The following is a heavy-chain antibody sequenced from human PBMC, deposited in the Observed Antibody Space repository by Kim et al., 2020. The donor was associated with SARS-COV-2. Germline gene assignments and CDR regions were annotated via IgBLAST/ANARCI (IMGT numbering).Heavy chain of an antibody. CDR3: AKEGAGSTRRPNWFDP. J-gene: IGHJ5*02. Sequence: GGSLRLSCAASGFTFSSYAMSWVRQAPGKGLEWVSIIYSDGSTTYYADSVKGRFTISRDNSKNTLYLQMNSLRAEDTAVYYCAKEGAGSTRRPNWFDPWGQGTLVTVSS. CDR1: GFTFSSYA. CDR2: IYSDGSTT. V-gene: IGHV3-23*03. D-gene: IGHD1-26*01.